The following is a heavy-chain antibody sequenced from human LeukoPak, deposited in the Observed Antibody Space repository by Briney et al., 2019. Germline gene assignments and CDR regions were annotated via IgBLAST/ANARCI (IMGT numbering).Heavy chain of an antibody. V-gene: IGHV3-33*01. D-gene: IGHD6-13*01. CDR1: GFTFSSYG. J-gene: IGHJ4*02. CDR3: AREQQLLYYFDY. Sequence: GGSLRLSSAASGFTFSSYGMHWVRQAPGKGLEWVAVIWYDGSNKYYADSVKGRFTISRDNSKNTLYLQMNSLRAEDTAVYYCAREQQLLYYFDYWGQGTLVTVSS. CDR2: IWYDGSNK.